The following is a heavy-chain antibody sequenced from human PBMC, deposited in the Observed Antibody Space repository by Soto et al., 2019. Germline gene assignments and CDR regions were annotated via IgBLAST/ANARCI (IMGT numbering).Heavy chain of an antibody. CDR3: ARDQLYYNDISGRPLNAFDV. D-gene: IGHD3-22*01. V-gene: IGHV3-48*01. CDR2: ISSSSSTK. J-gene: IGHJ3*01. Sequence: PGGSLRLSCAASGFPFSSYSMNWVRQAPGKGLEWVSYISSSSSTKYYADSVKGRFTISRDNAKNSLYLQMNSLRAEDTAVYYCARDQLYYNDISGRPLNAFDVWGQGTMVTVSS. CDR1: GFPFSSYS.